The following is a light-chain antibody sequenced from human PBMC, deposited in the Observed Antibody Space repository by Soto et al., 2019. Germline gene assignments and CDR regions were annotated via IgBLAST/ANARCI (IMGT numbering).Light chain of an antibody. J-gene: IGLJ2*01. V-gene: IGLV2-14*01. CDR1: SSDVGGYNY. CDR2: DVS. Sequence: QLVLTQPASVSGSPGQSITISCTGTSSDVGGYNYVSWYQQHPGKAPKLMIYDVSNRPSGVSNRFSGSKSGNTASLTISGLRAEDEADYYCSSYTSSSTLVVFGGGTKLTVL. CDR3: SSYTSSSTLVV.